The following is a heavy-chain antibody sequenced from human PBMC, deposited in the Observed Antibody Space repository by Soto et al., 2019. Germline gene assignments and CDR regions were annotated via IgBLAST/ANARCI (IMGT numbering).Heavy chain of an antibody. D-gene: IGHD1-26*01. CDR1: GYTFTSYG. J-gene: IGHJ6*02. Sequence: ASVKVSCKASGYTFTSYGISWVRQAPGQGLEWMGWISAYNGNTNYAQKLQGRVTMTTDTSTSTAYMELRSLRSDDTPVYYCARDRRARGSYSLYYYYGMDVWGQGTTVTVSS. CDR2: ISAYNGNT. CDR3: ARDRRARGSYSLYYYYGMDV. V-gene: IGHV1-18*01.